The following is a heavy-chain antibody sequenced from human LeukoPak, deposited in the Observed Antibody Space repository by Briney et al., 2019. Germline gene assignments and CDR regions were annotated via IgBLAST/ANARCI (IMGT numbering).Heavy chain of an antibody. CDR1: GGSISGYY. Sequence: KASETLSLTCTVSGGSISGYYWSWIRQPPGKGLEWIGEINHSGSTNYNPSLKSRVTISVDTSKNQFSLKLSSVTAADTAVYYCARGPYDILTGYHRPGEPDYWGQGTLVTVSS. V-gene: IGHV4-34*01. D-gene: IGHD3-9*01. J-gene: IGHJ4*02. CDR3: ARGPYDILTGYHRPGEPDY. CDR2: INHSGST.